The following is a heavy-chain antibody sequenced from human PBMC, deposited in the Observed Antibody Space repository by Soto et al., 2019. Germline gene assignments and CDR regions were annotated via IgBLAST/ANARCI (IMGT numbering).Heavy chain of an antibody. D-gene: IGHD3-22*01. CDR1: GFTFGDYA. CDR2: IRSKAYGGTT. CDR3: TRGGSTYYYDSSGYFPDY. J-gene: IGHJ4*02. V-gene: IGHV3-49*03. Sequence: LRLSCTASGFTFGDYAMSWFRQAPGKGLEWVGFIRSKAYGGTTEYAASVKGRFTISRDDSKSIAYLQMNSLKTEDTAVYYCTRGGSTYYYDSSGYFPDYWGQGTLVTVSS.